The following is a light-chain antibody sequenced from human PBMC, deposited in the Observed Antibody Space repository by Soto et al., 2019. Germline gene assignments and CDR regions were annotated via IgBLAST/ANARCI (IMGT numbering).Light chain of an antibody. CDR1: SSDVGAYDY. Sequence: QSVLTQPASVSGSPGQSITISCTGTSSDVGAYDYVSWYQQHPDKAPKLIIFVVSNRPSGVSNRFSGSKSGNTASLTISGLQAEDEADYYCSLYTSSDTPYVLGTGTKVTVL. CDR3: SLYTSSDTPYV. CDR2: VVS. J-gene: IGLJ1*01. V-gene: IGLV2-14*01.